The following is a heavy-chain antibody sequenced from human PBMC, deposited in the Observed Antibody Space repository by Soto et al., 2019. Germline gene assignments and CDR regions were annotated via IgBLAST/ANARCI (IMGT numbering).Heavy chain of an antibody. CDR1: GGSVSIGTYY. Sequence: QVQLQESGPGLVKPSETLSLTCTVPGGSVSIGTYYWSWIRQPPGKGLEWIGFIHYSGSTNYNPSLKSRVTMSVDTSKNQFSLKLTSVNAADTAVYYCTRGGDASKNGHWGQGTLVTVSS. V-gene: IGHV4-61*01. CDR3: TRGGDASKNGH. J-gene: IGHJ4*02. D-gene: IGHD2-21*01. CDR2: IHYSGST.